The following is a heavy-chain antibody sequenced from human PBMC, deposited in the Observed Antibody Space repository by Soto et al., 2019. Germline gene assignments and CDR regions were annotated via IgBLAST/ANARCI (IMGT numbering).Heavy chain of an antibody. J-gene: IGHJ4*02. CDR2: IKQDGSEK. D-gene: IGHD3-10*01. Sequence: EVQLVESGGGLVQPGGSLRLSCAASGFTFSTYSMSWVRQAPGKGLEWVANIKQDGSEKYYVDSVKGRFTISRDNAKNSLYLQMNSLRAEDTAVYYCVYGYYFDYWGQGTLVTVSS. V-gene: IGHV3-7*01. CDR3: VYGYYFDY. CDR1: GFTFSTYS.